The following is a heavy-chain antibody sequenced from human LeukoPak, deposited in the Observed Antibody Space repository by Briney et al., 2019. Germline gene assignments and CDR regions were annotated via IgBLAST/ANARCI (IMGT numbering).Heavy chain of an antibody. V-gene: IGHV3-53*01. Sequence: GGSLRLSCAASGFTVSSNYMSWVRQAPGKGLEWVSVIYSGGSTYYADSVKGRFTISRDNSKNTLYLQMNSLRAEDTAVYYCAKSLYYYDSSGYYYQYYFDYWGQGTLVAVSS. CDR2: IYSGGST. D-gene: IGHD3-22*01. CDR3: AKSLYYYDSSGYYYQYYFDY. J-gene: IGHJ4*02. CDR1: GFTVSSNY.